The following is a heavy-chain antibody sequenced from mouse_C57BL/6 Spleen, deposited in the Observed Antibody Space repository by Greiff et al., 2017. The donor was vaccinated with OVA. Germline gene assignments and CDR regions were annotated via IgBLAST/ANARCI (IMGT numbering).Heavy chain of an antibody. J-gene: IGHJ4*01. CDR3: ARENYYGRRAMDY. V-gene: IGHV1-36*01. CDR1: GFTFTYYY. D-gene: IGHD1-1*01. Sequence: EVQRVESGPVLVKPGPSVKISCKASGFTFTYYYMHWVKQSHGTSLEWIGLVYPYNGGTSYNQKFKGKATLTVDTSSSTAFMEINSLTSEDSAVYYCARENYYGRRAMDYWGQGTSVTVSS. CDR2: VYPYNGGT.